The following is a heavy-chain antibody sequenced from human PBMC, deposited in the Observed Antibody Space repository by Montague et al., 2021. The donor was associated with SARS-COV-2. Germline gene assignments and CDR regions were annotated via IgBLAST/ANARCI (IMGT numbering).Heavy chain of an antibody. CDR1: GGSISGYY. J-gene: IGHJ5*02. CDR2: MFYNGDT. Sequence: SETLSLTCTVSGGSISGYYWTWIRQPPGQGLEWMGYMFYNGDTNYNPSLKSRVSISVDTSKTQISLKLIAVTAAGTAVYFCETHRQHHNHWGQGATVAVSS. D-gene: IGHD6-13*01. V-gene: IGHV4-59*08. CDR3: ETHRQHHNH.